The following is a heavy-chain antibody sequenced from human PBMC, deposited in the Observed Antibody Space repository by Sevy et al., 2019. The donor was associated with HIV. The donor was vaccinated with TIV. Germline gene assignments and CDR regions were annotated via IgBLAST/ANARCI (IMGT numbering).Heavy chain of an antibody. CDR2: ISSSSSYI. CDR1: GFTFSSYI. D-gene: IGHD3-3*01. CDR3: ARGVRDFWSDYPDY. Sequence: GGSLRLSCAASGFTFSSYIMNWVRQAPGKGLEWVSSISSSSSYIYYADSVKGRFTISRDNAKNSLYLQMNSLRVEDTAVYYCARGVRDFWSDYPDYWGQGTLVTVSS. J-gene: IGHJ4*02. V-gene: IGHV3-21*01.